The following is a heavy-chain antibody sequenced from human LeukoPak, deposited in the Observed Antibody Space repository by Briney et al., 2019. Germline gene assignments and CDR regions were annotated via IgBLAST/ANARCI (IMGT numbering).Heavy chain of an antibody. J-gene: IGHJ4*02. Sequence: PSETLSLTCTVSGDSTNTYFWSWIRQPPGKGLEWIGYIYYTGTTNYNPSLKSRVTISVDTSKNQFSLKVSSVTAADTGVYYCASKSTDHGELRFDYWGQGTLVTVSS. CDR1: GDSTNTYF. CDR2: IYYTGTT. D-gene: IGHD4-17*01. V-gene: IGHV4-59*01. CDR3: ASKSTDHGELRFDY.